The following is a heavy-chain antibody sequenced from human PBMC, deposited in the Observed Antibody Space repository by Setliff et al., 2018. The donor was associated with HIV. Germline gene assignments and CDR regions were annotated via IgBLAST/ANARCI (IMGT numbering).Heavy chain of an antibody. CDR1: GDSIGSGGDF. V-gene: IGHV4-39*01. Sequence: KSSETLSLTCIVSGDSIGSGGDFWWAWIRQPPGKGLEWIGSVYYSGSTYYNPSLKSRLTISVDTSTNKFSLKLSSVTAADTAVYYCARLRGLNLEPFDYWGQGTLVTVSS. D-gene: IGHD1-1*01. CDR3: ARLRGLNLEPFDY. J-gene: IGHJ4*02. CDR2: VYYSGST.